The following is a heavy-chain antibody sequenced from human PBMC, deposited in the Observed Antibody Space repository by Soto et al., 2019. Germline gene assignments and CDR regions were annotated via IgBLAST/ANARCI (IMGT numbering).Heavy chain of an antibody. CDR1: GYTFTSYG. D-gene: IGHD3-22*01. CDR3: AMTPYDSSGYPDTYFDY. J-gene: IGHJ4*02. CDR2: ISAYNGNT. V-gene: IGHV1-18*01. Sequence: GASVKVSCKASGYTFTSYGISWVRQAPGQGPEWMGWISAYNGNTNYAQKLQGRVTMTTDTSTSTAYMELRSLRSEDTAVYYCAMTPYDSSGYPDTYFDYWGQGTLVTVSS.